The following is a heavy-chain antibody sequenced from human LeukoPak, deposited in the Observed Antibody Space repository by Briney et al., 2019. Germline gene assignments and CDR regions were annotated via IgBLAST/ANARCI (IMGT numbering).Heavy chain of an antibody. CDR2: IYYSGST. CDR3: ARVRAFRGVRIESGFIYFDY. D-gene: IGHD3-10*01. Sequence: SETLSLTCTVSGGSISSYYWSWIRQPPGKGLEWIGYIYYSGSTNYNPSLKSRVTISVDTSKNQFSLKLSSVTAADTAVYYCARVRAFRGVRIESGFIYFDYWGQGTLVTVSS. V-gene: IGHV4-59*01. CDR1: GGSISSYY. J-gene: IGHJ4*02.